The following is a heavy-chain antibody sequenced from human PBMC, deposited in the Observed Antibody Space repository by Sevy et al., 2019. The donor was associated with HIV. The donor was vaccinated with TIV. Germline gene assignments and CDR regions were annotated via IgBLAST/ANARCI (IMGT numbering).Heavy chain of an antibody. CDR3: ARGVLTFFYDSSGYSHFDY. V-gene: IGHV1-2*02. CDR1: AYTFTDYY. D-gene: IGHD3-22*01. CDR2: INPNSGGT. J-gene: IGHJ4*02. Sequence: ASVKVSCKASAYTFTDYYMHWVRQAPGQGLEWMGWINPNSGGTNYAKKVQGRVTMTRDTSISTDYIELSRLRSDDTAVYYCARGVLTFFYDSSGYSHFDYWGQGTLVTVSS.